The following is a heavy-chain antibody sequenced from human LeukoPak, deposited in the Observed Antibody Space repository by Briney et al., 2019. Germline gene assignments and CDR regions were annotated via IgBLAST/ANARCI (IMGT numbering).Heavy chain of an antibody. D-gene: IGHD6-19*01. CDR2: IYADGST. CDR3: ARSGAGWFDY. J-gene: IGHJ4*02. Sequence: GASLRLSWAASGFAVSTHFMSWVRQAPGKRLEWVSVIYADGSTYYADSVKGRFTISRDNYKNTLYLQMNSLRAEDTAVYYCARSGAGWFDYWGQGTLVTVSS. V-gene: IGHV3-53*01. CDR1: GFAVSTHF.